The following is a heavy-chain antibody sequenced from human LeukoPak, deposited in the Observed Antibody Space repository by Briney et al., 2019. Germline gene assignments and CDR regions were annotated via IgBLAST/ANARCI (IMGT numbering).Heavy chain of an antibody. D-gene: IGHD3-10*01. CDR2: ITSDSRYM. CDR3: ARDDYYGSGSYWGAFDI. J-gene: IGHJ3*02. V-gene: IGHV3-21*01. CDR1: GFTFSSYN. Sequence: GGSLRLSCAASGFTFSSYNMNWVRQAPGKGLEWVSSITSDSRYMYYADSVKGRFTISRDNAKNSLYLQMNSLRAEDTAMYYCARDDYYGSGSYWGAFDIWGQGTMVTVSS.